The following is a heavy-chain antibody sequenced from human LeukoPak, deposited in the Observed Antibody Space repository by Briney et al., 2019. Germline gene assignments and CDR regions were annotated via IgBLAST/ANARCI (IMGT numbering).Heavy chain of an antibody. CDR1: GFTFSTYA. Sequence: GGSLRLSCVASGFTFSTYAMNWVRQAPGRGLEWVSYINSISETIYYADSVKGRFTISRDNAENSLYLQMNSLRDEDTAVYYCARDHAASGSFYDYWGPGTLVTVS. V-gene: IGHV3-48*02. CDR2: INSISETI. CDR3: ARDHAASGSFYDY. J-gene: IGHJ4*02. D-gene: IGHD3-10*01.